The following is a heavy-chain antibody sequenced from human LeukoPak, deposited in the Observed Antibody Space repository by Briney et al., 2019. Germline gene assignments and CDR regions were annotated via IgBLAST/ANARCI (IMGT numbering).Heavy chain of an antibody. V-gene: IGHV3-21*01. J-gene: IGHJ3*02. CDR1: GFTFSSYS. CDR3: ARLGEPGDYDILTGPGDAFDI. Sequence: GGSLRLSCAASGFTFSSYSMNWVRQAPGKGLEWVSSISSSSSYIYYADSVKGRFTISRDNAKNSLYLQMNGLRAEDTAVYYCARLGEPGDYDILTGPGDAFDIWGQGTMVTVSS. D-gene: IGHD3-9*01. CDR2: ISSSSSYI.